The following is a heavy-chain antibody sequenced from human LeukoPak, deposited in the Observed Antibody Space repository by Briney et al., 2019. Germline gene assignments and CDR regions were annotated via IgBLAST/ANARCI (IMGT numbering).Heavy chain of an antibody. V-gene: IGHV1-8*01. CDR1: GYTFTSYD. CDR2: MNPNSGNT. D-gene: IGHD6-6*01. J-gene: IGHJ5*02. Sequence: ASVKVSCKASGYTFTSYDINWVRQATGQGLEWMGWMNPNSGNTGYAQKFQGRVTMTRNTSISTAYMELSSLRSEDTAVYYCARDIEYSSSLAPVLVNWFDPWGQGTLVTVSS. CDR3: ARDIEYSSSLAPVLVNWFDP.